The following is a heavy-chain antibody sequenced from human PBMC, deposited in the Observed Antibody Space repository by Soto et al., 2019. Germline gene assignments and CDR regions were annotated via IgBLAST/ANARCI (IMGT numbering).Heavy chain of an antibody. Sequence: QVQLVESGGGVVQPGRSLRLSCAASGFTFSSYAMHWVRQAPGKGLEWVAVISYDGSNKYYADSVKGRFTISRDNSKNTLYLQMNGLRAEDTAVYYCATDRLRYNCDDFPYYYYGMDVSGQGTTVTVSS. J-gene: IGHJ6*02. CDR2: ISYDGSNK. V-gene: IGHV3-30-3*01. D-gene: IGHD1-1*01. CDR3: ATDRLRYNCDDFPYYYYGMDV. CDR1: GFTFSSYA.